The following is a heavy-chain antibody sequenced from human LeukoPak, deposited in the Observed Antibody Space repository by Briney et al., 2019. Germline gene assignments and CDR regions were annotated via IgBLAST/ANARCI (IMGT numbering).Heavy chain of an antibody. CDR3: ARTAWECSGYPVAYYYYMDV. CDR2: INHSGST. CDR1: GGSFSGYY. V-gene: IGHV4-34*01. J-gene: IGHJ6*03. D-gene: IGHD3-22*01. Sequence: PSETLSLTCAVYGGSFSGYYGSWISQLPGHGLEWIGEINHSGSTNYNPSLKSRVTISVDTSNNQFFQKLSSVSAAETAVYYGARTAWECSGYPVAYYYYMDVWGKGTTVTVSS.